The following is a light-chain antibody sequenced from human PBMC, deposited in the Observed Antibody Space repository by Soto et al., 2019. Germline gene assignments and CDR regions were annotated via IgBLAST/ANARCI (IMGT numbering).Light chain of an antibody. CDR2: DAS. Sequence: EIVLTQSPATLSMSPGERATLSCRASQSVSTYLAWYHQKPGQAPRLLIYDASNRATGIPARFSGSGSGTDFTLTISSLEPEDFAVYYCQQRSNWPLTFGGGNKVEIK. V-gene: IGKV3-11*01. CDR3: QQRSNWPLT. J-gene: IGKJ4*01. CDR1: QSVSTY.